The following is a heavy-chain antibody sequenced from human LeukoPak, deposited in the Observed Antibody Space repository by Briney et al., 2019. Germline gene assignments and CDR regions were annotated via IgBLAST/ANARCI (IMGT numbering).Heavy chain of an antibody. V-gene: IGHV4-59*12. D-gene: IGHD3-9*01. CDR3: ARLFFDWLQTAGWFDP. CDR2: IYYSGST. CDR1: GGSISSYY. J-gene: IGHJ5*02. Sequence: SETLSLTCTVSGGSISSYYWSWIRQPPGKGLEWIGYIYYSGSTNYNPSLKSRVTISVDTSKNQFSLKLSSVTAADTAVYYCARLFFDWLQTAGWFDPWGQGTLVTVSS.